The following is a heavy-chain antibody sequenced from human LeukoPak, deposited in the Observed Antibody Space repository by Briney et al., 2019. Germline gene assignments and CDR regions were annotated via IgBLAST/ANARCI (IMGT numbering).Heavy chain of an antibody. CDR3: ARVDCSSTSCYALDAFDI. J-gene: IGHJ3*02. CDR2: INPNSGGT. Sequence: ASVKVSCKASGYTFTSYYMHWVRQAPGQGLEWMGWINPNSGGTNYAQKFQGRVTMTRDTSISTAYMELSRLRSDDTAVYYCARVDCSSTSCYALDAFDIWGQGTMVTVSS. V-gene: IGHV1-2*02. D-gene: IGHD2-2*01. CDR1: GYTFTSYY.